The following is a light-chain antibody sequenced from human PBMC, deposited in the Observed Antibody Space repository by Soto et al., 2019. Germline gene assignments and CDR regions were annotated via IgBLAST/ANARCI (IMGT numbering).Light chain of an antibody. CDR1: SSNIGAGYD. Sequence: QSVLTQPPSVSGAPGQRVTISCTGSSSNIGAGYDVHWYQQLPGTAPKLLIYGNNNRPSGVPDRFSGSKSGTSASLAITGLQAEDEADYYCQSYDSGLTYVFGTGTKLTVL. CDR2: GNN. V-gene: IGLV1-40*01. CDR3: QSYDSGLTYV. J-gene: IGLJ1*01.